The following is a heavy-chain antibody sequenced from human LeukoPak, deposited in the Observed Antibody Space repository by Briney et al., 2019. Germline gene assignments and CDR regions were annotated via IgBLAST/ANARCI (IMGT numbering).Heavy chain of an antibody. Sequence: GGSLRISCAASGFTFSNYAMTWDRQAPGKGLEWVSALSGSGGSAYYADSVKGRFTISRDNSKNTLYLQMNSLRAEDTAVYYCARPAGTYDYSYGMDVWGQGTTVTVSS. CDR3: ARPAGTYDYSYGMDV. V-gene: IGHV3-23*01. CDR1: GFTFSNYA. J-gene: IGHJ6*02. CDR2: LSGSGGSA. D-gene: IGHD6-19*01.